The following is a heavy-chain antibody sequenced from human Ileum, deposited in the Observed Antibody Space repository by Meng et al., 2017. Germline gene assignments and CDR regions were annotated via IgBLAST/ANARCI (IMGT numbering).Heavy chain of an antibody. V-gene: IGHV4-61*02. J-gene: IGHJ4*02. Sequence: SCTVSGGSITSGSSYWSWIRQPAGKELEWIGRVYISGTTNYNPSLKSRASISLDTSKNQFSLRLNSVTAADTAVYFCARGGDSGVRGAPSFFDYWGQGTLVTVSS. CDR2: VYISGTT. CDR1: GGSITSGSSY. CDR3: ARGGDSGVRGAPSFFDY. D-gene: IGHD3-10*01.